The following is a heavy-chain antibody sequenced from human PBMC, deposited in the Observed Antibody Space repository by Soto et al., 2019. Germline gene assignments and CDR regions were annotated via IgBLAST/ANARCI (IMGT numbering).Heavy chain of an antibody. V-gene: IGHV1-3*01. CDR1: GYTFTSYA. CDR2: INAGNGNT. Sequence: GASVKVSWKVSGYTFTSYAMHWVRQAPGQRLEWMGWINAGNGNTKYSQKFQGRVTITRDTSASTAYMELSSLRSEDTAVYYCARSRTGSGSYYNPSYYYYGMDVWAKGPRSPSP. J-gene: IGHJ6*02. D-gene: IGHD3-10*01. CDR3: ARSRTGSGSYYNPSYYYYGMDV.